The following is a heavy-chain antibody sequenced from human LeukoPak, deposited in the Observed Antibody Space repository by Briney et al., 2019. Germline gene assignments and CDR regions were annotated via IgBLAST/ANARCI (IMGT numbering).Heavy chain of an antibody. CDR2: INPNSGDT. CDR3: ARDGSLDY. V-gene: IGHV1-2*02. D-gene: IGHD1-26*01. Sequence: ASVMVSCKASGYTFTDYYMHWVRQAPGQGLEWMGWINPNSGDTNYAQKFQGRVTMTRDTSISTAYMELSRLRSDDTAVYYCARDGSLDYWGQGTLVTVSS. J-gene: IGHJ4*02. CDR1: GYTFTDYY.